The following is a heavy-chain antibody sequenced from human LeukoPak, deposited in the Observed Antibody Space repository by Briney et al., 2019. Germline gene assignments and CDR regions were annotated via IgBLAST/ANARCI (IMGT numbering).Heavy chain of an antibody. V-gene: IGHV4-4*09. J-gene: IGHJ6*02. Sequence: SETLSLTCTVSGGSISSYYWSWIRQPPGKGLEWIGYIYTSGSTNYNPSLKSRVTISVDTSKNQFSLKLSSVTAADTAVYYCARSPRRMVRGVIYYYYGMDVWGQGTTVTVSS. D-gene: IGHD3-10*01. CDR2: IYTSGST. CDR1: GGSISSYY. CDR3: ARSPRRMVRGVIYYYYGMDV.